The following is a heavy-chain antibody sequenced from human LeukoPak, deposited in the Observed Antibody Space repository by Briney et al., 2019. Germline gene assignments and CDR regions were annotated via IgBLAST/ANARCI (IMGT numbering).Heavy chain of an antibody. CDR2: IHYSGST. D-gene: IGHD2-15*01. V-gene: IGHV4-39*01. CDR3: ARLGRGYCSGSNRYWFDY. J-gene: IGHJ4*02. CDR1: GGSISSTNHY. Sequence: SETLSLTCTVSGGSISSTNHYWGWIRQPPGKGLEWIGSIHYSGSTSYNASLKSRVTISVDTSKTQFSLKMTSVTAADTGVYYCARLGRGYCSGSNRYWFDYWGQGTLVTVSS.